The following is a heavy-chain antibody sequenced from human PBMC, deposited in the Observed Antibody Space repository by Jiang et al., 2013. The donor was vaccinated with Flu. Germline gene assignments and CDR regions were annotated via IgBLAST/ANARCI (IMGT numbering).Heavy chain of an antibody. J-gene: IGHJ5*02. CDR2: IYYSGST. V-gene: IGHV4-59*01. CDR3: ARDLGGYCSGGSCSLGA. Sequence: ETLSLTCTVSGGSISSYYWSWIRQPPGKGLEWIGYIYYSGSTNYNPSLKSRVTISVDTSKHQSSLKLISVTAADTAVYYCARDLGGYCSGGSCSLGAWGQGILVTVSS. CDR1: GGSISSYY. D-gene: IGHD2-15*01.